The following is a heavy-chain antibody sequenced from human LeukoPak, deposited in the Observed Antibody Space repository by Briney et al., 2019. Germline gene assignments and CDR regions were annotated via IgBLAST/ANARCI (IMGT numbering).Heavy chain of an antibody. Sequence: GGSLRLSCAASGFTFSDAWMSWVRQAPGKGLEWVGRIKRKADGGTIDYAAPVKGRFTISRDDSKNALYLQMNSLETADTAVYYCTTGRVQGEAVAGTGGFDYWSQGTLVTVSS. CDR1: GFTFSDAW. J-gene: IGHJ4*02. CDR3: TTGRVQGEAVAGTGGFDY. V-gene: IGHV3-15*01. CDR2: IKRKADGGTI. D-gene: IGHD6-19*01.